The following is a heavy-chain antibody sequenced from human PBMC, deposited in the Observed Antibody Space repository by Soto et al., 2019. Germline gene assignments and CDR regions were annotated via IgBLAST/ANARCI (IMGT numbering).Heavy chain of an antibody. V-gene: IGHV4-34*01. J-gene: IGHJ5*01. CDR3: VRLIGNSWLDF. Sequence: SETLSLTCAVYGGSFSGYYWTWIRQPPGTGLEWIGEINHSGSTNYNPSLKSRVTISVDTSKNQFSLHLNSVTPEDTAVYYCVRLIGNSWLDFWGQGTLVTVSS. CDR2: INHSGST. D-gene: IGHD1-26*01. CDR1: GGSFSGYY.